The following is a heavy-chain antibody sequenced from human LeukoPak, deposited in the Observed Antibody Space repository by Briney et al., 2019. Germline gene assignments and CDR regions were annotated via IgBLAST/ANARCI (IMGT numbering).Heavy chain of an antibody. D-gene: IGHD1-14*01. Sequence: PGGSLRLSCAASGFTFSSYSMNWVRQAPGKGLEWVSSISSSSSYIYYADSVKGRFTISRDNAKNSLYLQMNSLRAEDTAVYYCARDFFAYDREWFDPWGQGTLVTVSS. J-gene: IGHJ5*02. V-gene: IGHV3-21*01. CDR3: ARDFFAYDREWFDP. CDR2: ISSSSSYI. CDR1: GFTFSSYS.